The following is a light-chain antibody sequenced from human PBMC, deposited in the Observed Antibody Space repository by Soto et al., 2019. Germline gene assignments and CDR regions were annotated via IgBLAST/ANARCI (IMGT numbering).Light chain of an antibody. CDR1: QSISTW. CDR3: QQYTSYST. Sequence: DIQMTQSPSTLSASVGDRVTITCRASQSISTWLAWYQQKPGKAPKLLIHDASTLESGVPSRFSGSGSGTEFTLNISSLQPDDLASYYCQQYTSYSTFGQGTKVEIK. V-gene: IGKV1-5*01. J-gene: IGKJ1*01. CDR2: DAS.